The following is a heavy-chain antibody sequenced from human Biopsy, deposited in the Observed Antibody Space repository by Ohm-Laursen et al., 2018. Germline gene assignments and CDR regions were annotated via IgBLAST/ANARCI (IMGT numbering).Heavy chain of an antibody. Sequence: ASVKVSCKASGFSFTGYYIHWVRQAPGQGLEWMEWISPKSGDTNYAHKFQGNITMTRDTSMSTAYMEMSRLRCDDTAVYYCALQSVAQMKNFDYWGQGTLVTVSS. D-gene: IGHD6-19*01. CDR2: ISPKSGDT. CDR3: ALQSVAQMKNFDY. V-gene: IGHV1-2*02. CDR1: GFSFTGYY. J-gene: IGHJ4*02.